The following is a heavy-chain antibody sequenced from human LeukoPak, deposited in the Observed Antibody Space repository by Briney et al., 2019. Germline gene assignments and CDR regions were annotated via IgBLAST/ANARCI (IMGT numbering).Heavy chain of an antibody. CDR1: GFTVSNNY. J-gene: IGHJ6*02. Sequence: GGSLRLSCAASGFTVSNNYMSWVRQAPGKGLEWVALIYSGGSTYYADFVKGRFTISRDNSKNTLYLQMSSLRAEDTAVYYCAGFSHKGVWGQGATVTVSS. CDR3: AGFSHKGV. CDR2: IYSGGST. V-gene: IGHV3-66*01.